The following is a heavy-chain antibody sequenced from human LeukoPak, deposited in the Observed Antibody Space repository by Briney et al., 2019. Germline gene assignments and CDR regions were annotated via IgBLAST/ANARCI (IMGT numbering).Heavy chain of an antibody. Sequence: GASVKVSCKVSGYTLTELSMHWVRQAPGKGLEWMGGFDPEDGETIYAQKFQGRVTMTEDTSTDTAYMELSSLRSEDTAVYYCATGVLPGSGSYYSEDYWGQGTLVTVSS. V-gene: IGHV1-24*01. J-gene: IGHJ4*02. CDR2: FDPEDGET. D-gene: IGHD3-10*01. CDR3: ATGVLPGSGSYYSEDY. CDR1: GYTLTELS.